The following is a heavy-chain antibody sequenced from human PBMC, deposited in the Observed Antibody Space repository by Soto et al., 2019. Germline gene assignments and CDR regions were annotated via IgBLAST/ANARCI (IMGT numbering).Heavy chain of an antibody. D-gene: IGHD2-15*01. CDR2: INPSGGST. CDR3: ARDANLGYCSGGSCYSVDYYGMDV. J-gene: IGHJ6*02. CDR1: GYTFTSYY. Sequence: ASVKVSCKASGYTFTSYYMHWVRQAPGQGLEWMGIINPSGGSTSYAQKFQGRVTMTRDTSTSTVYMELSSLRSEDTAVYYCARDANLGYCSGGSCYSVDYYGMDVWG. V-gene: IGHV1-46*01.